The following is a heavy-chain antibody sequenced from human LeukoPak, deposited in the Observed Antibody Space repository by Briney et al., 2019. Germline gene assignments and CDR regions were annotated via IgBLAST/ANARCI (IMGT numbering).Heavy chain of an antibody. V-gene: IGHV4-34*01. J-gene: IGHJ4*02. CDR3: ARGRGPSSGWYYFDY. D-gene: IGHD6-19*01. CDR2: INHSGST. Sequence: SETLSLTCAVYGGSFSGYYWSLIRQPPGKGLEWIGEINHSGSTNYNPSLKSRVTISVDTSKNQFSLKLSSVTAADTAVYYCARGRGPSSGWYYFDYWGQGTLVTVSS. CDR1: GGSFSGYY.